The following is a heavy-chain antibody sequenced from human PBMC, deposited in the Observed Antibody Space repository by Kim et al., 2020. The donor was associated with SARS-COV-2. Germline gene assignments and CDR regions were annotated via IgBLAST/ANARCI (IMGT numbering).Heavy chain of an antibody. CDR1: GGSVSSGSYY. J-gene: IGHJ4*02. D-gene: IGHD2-21*02. Sequence: SETMSLTCTVSGGSVSSGSYYWSWIRQPPGKGLEWIGYIYYSGSTNYNPSLKSRVTISVDTSKNQFSLKLSSVTAADTAVYYCARGSVVTRVFDYWGQGTLVTVSS. V-gene: IGHV4-61*01. CDR3: ARGSVVTRVFDY. CDR2: IYYSGST.